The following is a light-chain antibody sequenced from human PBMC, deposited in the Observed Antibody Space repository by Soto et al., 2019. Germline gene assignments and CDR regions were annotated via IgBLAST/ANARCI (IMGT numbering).Light chain of an antibody. CDR2: NNH. Sequence: QSVLTQPPSVSGAPGQSVTISCTGNSSNIGAGYDIHWYQQPPGTAPKLVIYNNHNRPSGVPDRFSGSKSGTSGSLAITGLQAQDEADYFCQSYDGTLTGVIFGGGTKLTVL. V-gene: IGLV1-40*01. CDR3: QSYDGTLTGVI. J-gene: IGLJ2*01. CDR1: SSNIGAGYD.